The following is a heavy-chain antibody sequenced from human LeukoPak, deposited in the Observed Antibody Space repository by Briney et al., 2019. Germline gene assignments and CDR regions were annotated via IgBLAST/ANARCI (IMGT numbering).Heavy chain of an antibody. CDR2: INHSGST. D-gene: IGHD3-16*01. Sequence: SETLSLTCAVYGGSFSGYYWSWIRQPPGKGLEWIGEINHSGSTNYNPSLKSRVTISVDTPKNQFSLKLSSVTAADTAVYYCARRLSRGHYYYYYYMDVWGKGTTVTVSS. J-gene: IGHJ6*03. V-gene: IGHV4-34*01. CDR3: ARRLSRGHYYYYYYMDV. CDR1: GGSFSGYY.